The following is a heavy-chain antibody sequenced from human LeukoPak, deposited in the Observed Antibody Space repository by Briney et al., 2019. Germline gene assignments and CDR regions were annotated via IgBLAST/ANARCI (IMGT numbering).Heavy chain of an antibody. J-gene: IGHJ3*02. CDR2: MNNDGSST. CDR1: GFTFSSCW. D-gene: IGHD3-3*01. V-gene: IGHV3-74*01. CDR3: ASVVGGYYPPVEAFDI. Sequence: TGGSLRLSCAASGFTFSSCWMHWVRQAPGKGLVWVSRMNNDGSSTSYADSVKGRLTISRDNAKNTLYLAMNSLRDEDTAVYYCASVVGGYYPPVEAFDIWGQGTMVTVSS.